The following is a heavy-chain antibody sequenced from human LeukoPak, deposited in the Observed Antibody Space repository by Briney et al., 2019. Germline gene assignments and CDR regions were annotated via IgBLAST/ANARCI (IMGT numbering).Heavy chain of an antibody. Sequence: GASVKVSCKASGYTFTGYYMHWVRQAPGQGLEWMGWINPNSGGTNYAQKFQGRVTMTRDTSISTAYMELSRLRSDDTAVYYCAREGGGGDYGGNSGHYYYYMDVWGKGTTVTVSS. CDR3: AREGGGGDYGGNSGHYYYYMDV. D-gene: IGHD4-23*01. CDR2: INPNSGGT. V-gene: IGHV1-2*02. J-gene: IGHJ6*03. CDR1: GYTFTGYY.